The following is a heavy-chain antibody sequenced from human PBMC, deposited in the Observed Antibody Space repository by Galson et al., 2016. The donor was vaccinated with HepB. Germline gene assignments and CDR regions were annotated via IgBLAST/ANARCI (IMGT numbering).Heavy chain of an antibody. J-gene: IGHJ6*02. CDR1: GFSFSSYN. CDR2: LSSTSRTI. D-gene: IGHD3-16*01. CDR3: SRERMGRKGYYYYGMDV. V-gene: IGHV3-48*02. Sequence: SLRLSCAASGFSFSSYNMNWVRQAPGKGLEWVSFLSSTSRTIYYADSVKGRFTISRDNAKNSLYLQMNSLRDEDTAVYYCSRERMGRKGYYYYGMDVWGQRTTVTVSS.